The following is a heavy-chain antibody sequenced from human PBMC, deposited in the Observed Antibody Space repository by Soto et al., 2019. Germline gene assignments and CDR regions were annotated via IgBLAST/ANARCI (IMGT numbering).Heavy chain of an antibody. Sequence: QVQLVDSGGGVVQPGRPLRLSCAASGFTFSSYGMHWVRQAPGKGLEGVAVISYDGSNKYYEDSAKGRFTISRDNSKNSLSLKMNSRRAEDTAMDYCAEQGRAVAATGDYWGQGTLVTVSS. V-gene: IGHV3-30*13. J-gene: IGHJ4*02. CDR2: ISYDGSNK. CDR1: GFTFSSYG. D-gene: IGHD6-19*01. CDR3: AEQGRAVAATGDY.